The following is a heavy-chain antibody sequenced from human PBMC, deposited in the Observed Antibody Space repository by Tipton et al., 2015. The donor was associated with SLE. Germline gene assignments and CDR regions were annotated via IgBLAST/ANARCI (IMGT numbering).Heavy chain of an antibody. D-gene: IGHD6-13*01. CDR2: ISSSGRSI. CDR3: ARAAELGSSGWYYFDY. J-gene: IGHJ4*02. Sequence: SLRLSCAASGFTFSSDSMNWVRQAPGKGLEWISYISSSGRSIYYADSVKGRFTISRDNAKNSLYVEMNSLRVEDTAVYYCARAAELGSSGWYYFDYWGQGTLVIVSS. CDR1: GFTFSSDS. V-gene: IGHV3-48*01.